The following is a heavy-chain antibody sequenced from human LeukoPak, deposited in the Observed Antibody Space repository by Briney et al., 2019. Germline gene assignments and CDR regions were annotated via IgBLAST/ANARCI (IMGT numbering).Heavy chain of an antibody. Sequence: PGGSLRLSCAASGFTFSSYWMSWVRQAPGKGLEWVANIKQDGSEKYYVDSVKSRFTISRDNAKNSLYLQMNSLRAEDTAVYYCARDGGGYVAARLDYWGQGTLVTVSS. J-gene: IGHJ4*02. D-gene: IGHD5-12*01. CDR1: GFTFSSYW. CDR2: IKQDGSEK. CDR3: ARDGGGYVAARLDY. V-gene: IGHV3-7*01.